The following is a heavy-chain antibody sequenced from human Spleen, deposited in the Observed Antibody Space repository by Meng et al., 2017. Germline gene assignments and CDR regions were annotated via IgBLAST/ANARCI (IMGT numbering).Heavy chain of an antibody. Sequence: GGSLRLSCVASGFTFYSYAMIWVRQAPGKGLEWGSSAGGGSTFYADSVKGRFTIARDDSKNMVYLQMNSLRAEDTAVYYCAKTGGSGSGHHGFRVWGQGALVTVSS. CDR2: AGGGST. J-gene: IGHJ4*02. CDR3: AKTGGSGSGHHGFRV. CDR1: GFTFYSYA. D-gene: IGHD2-15*01. V-gene: IGHV3-23*01.